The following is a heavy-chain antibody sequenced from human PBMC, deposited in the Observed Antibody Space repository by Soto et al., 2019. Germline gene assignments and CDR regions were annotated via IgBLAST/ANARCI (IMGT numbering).Heavy chain of an antibody. CDR1: GFNFSSCA. D-gene: IGHD3-10*01. J-gene: IGHJ4*02. V-gene: IGHV3-23*01. CDR3: VKEGISRKFDFDC. CDR2: IGESGSDR. Sequence: GGSLRLSCAASGFNFSSCAMSWVRQAPGKGLEWISGIGESGSDRYHTDSVKGRFNISRDNSQNTLYLQMNSLRAEDTAVYYCVKEGISRKFDFDCWGPGAPVTVS.